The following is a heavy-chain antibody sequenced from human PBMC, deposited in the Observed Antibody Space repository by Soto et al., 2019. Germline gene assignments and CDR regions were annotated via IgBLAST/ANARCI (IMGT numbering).Heavy chain of an antibody. CDR2: IYWDDDK. CDR1: GFSLSTNGVG. CDR3: VQSRCGGDCLQSYSSHSYYGLDV. V-gene: IGHV2-5*02. J-gene: IGHJ6*02. D-gene: IGHD2-21*01. Sequence: ESGPTLVNPTQTLTLTCTFAGFSLSTNGVGVGWIRQSPGKALEWLALIYWDDDKRYNPSLKSRLTITKDTSKNQVVLTMTNMDPVDTATYYCVQSRCGGDCLQSYSSHSYYGLDVWGQGTTVTVSS.